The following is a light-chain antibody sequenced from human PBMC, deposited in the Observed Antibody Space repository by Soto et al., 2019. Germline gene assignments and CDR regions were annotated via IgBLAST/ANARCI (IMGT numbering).Light chain of an antibody. CDR2: EVN. J-gene: IGLJ1*01. V-gene: IGLV2-14*01. CDR1: SSDVGGYNS. CDR3: SSYTSISTYV. Sequence: QSALTQPASVSGSPGQSITISCTGTSSDVGGYNSVSWYQHHPGKAPQLMIYEVNNRPSGVSNRFSGSKSGNTASLTISGLQAEDEADYYCSSYTSISTYVFGSGTKVTVL.